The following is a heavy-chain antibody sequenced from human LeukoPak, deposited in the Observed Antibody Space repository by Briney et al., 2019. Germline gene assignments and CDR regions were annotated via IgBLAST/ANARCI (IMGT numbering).Heavy chain of an antibody. D-gene: IGHD4/OR15-4a*01. Sequence: PGGSLRLSCAASGFTFSSYAMSWVRQAPGKGLKGVSVISGSGGSTYYADSVKGRFTISRDNSKNTLYLQMNSLRAEDTAVYNCAKVGLWSWFDYWGQGTLVTVSS. CDR2: ISGSGGST. CDR1: GFTFSSYA. J-gene: IGHJ4*02. V-gene: IGHV3-23*01. CDR3: AKVGLWSWFDY.